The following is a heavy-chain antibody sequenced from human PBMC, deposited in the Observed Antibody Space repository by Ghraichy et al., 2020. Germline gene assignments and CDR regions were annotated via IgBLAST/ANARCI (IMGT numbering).Heavy chain of an antibody. CDR3: AAESTGYGMDV. Sequence: SVKVSCKASGFTFTSSAVQWVRQARGQRLEWIGWIVVGSGNTNYAQTFQERVTITRDMSTSTAYMELSSLRSEDTAVYYCAAESTGYGMDVWGQGTTVTVSS. D-gene: IGHD2-2*01. CDR1: GFTFTSSA. CDR2: IVVGSGNT. V-gene: IGHV1-58*01. J-gene: IGHJ6*02.